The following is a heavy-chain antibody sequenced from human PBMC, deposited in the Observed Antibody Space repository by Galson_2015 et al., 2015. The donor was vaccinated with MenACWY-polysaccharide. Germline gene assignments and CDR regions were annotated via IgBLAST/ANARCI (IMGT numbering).Heavy chain of an antibody. CDR3: AKAYIVVIPDAAYDC. V-gene: IGHV3-23*01. Sequence: AASGFTFSSSAMSWVRQAPGRGLEWVSGISGSGGSTYYADAVKGRFTISRDNSKNTLYLQMDSLRAEDTAVYYCAKAYIVVIPDAAYDCWGQGALVTVSS. CDR1: GFTFSSSA. J-gene: IGHJ4*02. CDR2: ISGSGGST. D-gene: IGHD2-2*01.